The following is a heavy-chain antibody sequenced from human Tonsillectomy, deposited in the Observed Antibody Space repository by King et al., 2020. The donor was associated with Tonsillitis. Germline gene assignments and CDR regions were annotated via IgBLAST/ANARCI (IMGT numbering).Heavy chain of an antibody. D-gene: IGHD3-22*01. CDR2: INHSGST. CDR3: ARIPPYDSSCYYYRRYNWFDP. V-gene: IGHV4-34*01. Sequence: VQLQQWGAGLLKPSETLSLTCAVYGGSFSGYYWSWIRQPPGKGLEWIGEINHSGSTNYNPSLKSRVTVSVDTSKNQFSLKLSSVPAADTAVYYCARIPPYDSSCYYYRRYNWFDPWGQGTLVTVSS. J-gene: IGHJ5*02. CDR1: GGSFSGYY.